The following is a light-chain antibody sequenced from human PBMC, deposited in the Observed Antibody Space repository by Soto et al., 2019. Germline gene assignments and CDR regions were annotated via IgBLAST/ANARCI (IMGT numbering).Light chain of an antibody. CDR3: QQCSSYYT. CDR2: KAS. CDR1: QNINTW. J-gene: IGKJ2*01. Sequence: DIQMTQSPSTLSASVGDRVTLTCRASQNINTWLAWYQQRPGKAPKLLIYKASTFKSGVPSRFSGSGSGTEFTLTISSLQPDDFASYYCQQCSSYYTFGQGTKLEIK. V-gene: IGKV1-5*03.